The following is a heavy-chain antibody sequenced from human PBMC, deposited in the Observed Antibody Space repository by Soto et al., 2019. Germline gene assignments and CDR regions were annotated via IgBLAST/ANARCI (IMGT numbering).Heavy chain of an antibody. V-gene: IGHV1-2*02. Sequence: ASVKVSCKASGYSFTAQFIHWVRQAPGQGLEWMGWITPNSGNTHFAQKFQGRVSLTRDTSIATAYLTLTSLTSDDTALYYCAKDLTRQLAYWLDPWGQGTQVTVSS. D-gene: IGHD6-6*01. CDR1: GYSFTAQF. CDR3: AKDLTRQLAYWLDP. CDR2: ITPNSGNT. J-gene: IGHJ5*02.